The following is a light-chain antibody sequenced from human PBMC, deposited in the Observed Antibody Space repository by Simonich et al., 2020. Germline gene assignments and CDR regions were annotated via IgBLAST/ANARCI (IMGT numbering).Light chain of an antibody. V-gene: IGLV2-14*02. J-gene: IGLJ2*01. CDR2: EGS. Sequence: QSALTQPASVSGSPGQSITISCTGTSSDVGSYNLVSWYKQHPGKAPKLMIYEGSKRPAGVSNRFSGAKSGNTASMTISGPQAEDEADYYCSSYTSSSTLVFGGGTKLTVL. CDR1: SSDVGSYNL. CDR3: SSYTSSSTLV.